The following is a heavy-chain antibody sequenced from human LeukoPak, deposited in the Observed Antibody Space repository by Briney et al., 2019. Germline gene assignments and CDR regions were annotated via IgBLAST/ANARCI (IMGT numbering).Heavy chain of an antibody. CDR2: IYHSGYT. CDR1: GYSISISNW. Sequence: PSETLSLACAVSGYSISISNWWGWIRQPPGEALEWIGSIYHSGYTYYNPSLKSRVTISVDTSKSQFSLKLSSVTAADTAVYYCARSSMFRGVTVDYWGQGTLVTVSS. V-gene: IGHV4-38-2*01. J-gene: IGHJ4*02. CDR3: ARSSMFRGVTVDY. D-gene: IGHD3-10*01.